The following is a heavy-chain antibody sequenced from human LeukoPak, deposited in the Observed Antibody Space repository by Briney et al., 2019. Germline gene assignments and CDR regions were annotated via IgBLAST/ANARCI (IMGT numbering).Heavy chain of an antibody. V-gene: IGHV4-59*08. CDR3: ARQASWLPYFDL. CDR1: GCSVSNYY. CDR2: IYYSGRT. J-gene: IGHJ2*01. Sequence: SETLSLTCTVSGCSVSNYYWSWIRQSPGKGLEWIAYIYYSGRTNYNPSLKSRVTISVDTAENQFSLKLSSVTAADTALYFCARQASWLPYFDLWGRGTLVSVSS. D-gene: IGHD5-12*01.